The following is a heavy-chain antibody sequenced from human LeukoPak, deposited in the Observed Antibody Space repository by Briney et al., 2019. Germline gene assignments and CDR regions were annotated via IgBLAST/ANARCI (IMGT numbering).Heavy chain of an antibody. CDR3: ARYGSGSRATLGY. CDR1: GFTVSSNY. V-gene: IGHV3-53*01. CDR2: IYSGGYT. Sequence: GGSLRLSCAASGFTVSSNYISWVRQAPGKGLEWVSVIYSGGYTYYADSVKGRFTISRDNSKNTLYLQMNSLRAEDTAVYYCARYGSGSRATLGYWGQGSLVTVSS. J-gene: IGHJ4*02. D-gene: IGHD3-10*01.